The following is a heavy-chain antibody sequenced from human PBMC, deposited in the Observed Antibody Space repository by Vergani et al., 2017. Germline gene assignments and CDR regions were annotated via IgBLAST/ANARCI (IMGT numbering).Heavy chain of an antibody. D-gene: IGHD1-7*01. Sequence: EVQLVESGGGLVKPGGSLRLSCAASGFTFSNAWMSWVRQAPGKWLEWVGRIKSKSDGGTTDYAAPLKGRFTISRYDSKNTMYLQMNSLKTEDTAVYYCTTEGSLNWNYVPTSFDYWGQGTLVTVSS. CDR2: IKSKSDGGTT. V-gene: IGHV3-15*01. CDR1: GFTFSNAW. J-gene: IGHJ4*02. CDR3: TTEGSLNWNYVPTSFDY.